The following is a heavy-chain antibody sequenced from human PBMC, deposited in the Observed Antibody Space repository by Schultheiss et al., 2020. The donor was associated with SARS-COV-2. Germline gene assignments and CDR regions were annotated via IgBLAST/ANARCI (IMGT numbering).Heavy chain of an antibody. CDR3: ARQPSSGVGDY. V-gene: IGHV3-73*01. J-gene: IGHJ4*02. CDR2: IRSKANSYAT. CDR1: GFTFSGSA. D-gene: IGHD7-27*01. Sequence: GGSLRLSCAASGFTFSGSAMHWVRQASGKGLEWVGRIRSKANSYATAYAASVKGRFTISRDDSKNMAYLQMNSLRAEDTAVYYCARQPSSGVGDYWGQGTLVTVSS.